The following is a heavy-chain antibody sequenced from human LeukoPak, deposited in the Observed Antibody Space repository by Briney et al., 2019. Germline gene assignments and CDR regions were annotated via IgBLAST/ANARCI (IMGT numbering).Heavy chain of an antibody. CDR2: IYYSGST. CDR1: GFSISSYY. J-gene: IGHJ4*02. D-gene: IGHD2-2*01. CDR3: ARVGGKGRQLLGSFDY. V-gene: IGHV4-59*01. Sequence: SETLSLTCTVSGFSISSYYWSWIRQPPGRGLEWIGYIYYSGSTNYNPSLKSRVTISVDTSKNQFSLKLSSVTAADMAVYYCARVGGKGRQLLGSFDYWGQGTLVTVSS.